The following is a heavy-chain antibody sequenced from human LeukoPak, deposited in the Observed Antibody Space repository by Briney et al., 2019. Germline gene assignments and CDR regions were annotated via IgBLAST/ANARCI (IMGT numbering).Heavy chain of an antibody. CDR3: ARDYPDYDFWSGYQTVNWFDP. CDR1: GYTFTSYY. V-gene: IGHV1-3*01. D-gene: IGHD3-3*01. CDR2: INAGNGNT. Sequence: GASVKVSCKASGYTFTSYYMHWVRQAPGQRLEWMGWINAGNGNTKYSQKFQGRVTITRDTSASTAYMELSSLRSEDTAVYYCARDYPDYDFWSGYQTVNWFDPWGQGTLVTVSS. J-gene: IGHJ5*02.